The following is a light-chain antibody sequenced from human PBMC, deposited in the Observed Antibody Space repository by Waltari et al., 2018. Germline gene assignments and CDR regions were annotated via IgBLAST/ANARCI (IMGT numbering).Light chain of an antibody. CDR2: EVS. CDR3: SSYTSSSTWV. Sequence: QSALTQPASLSGSPGQSITISCTGTSSDVGDYNYVSWYQQHPGKAPKLMIYEVSNRPSGVSNRFSGSESGNTASLTISGLQAEDEADYYCSSYTSSSTWVFGGGTKLTVL. J-gene: IGLJ3*02. CDR1: SSDVGDYNY. V-gene: IGLV2-14*01.